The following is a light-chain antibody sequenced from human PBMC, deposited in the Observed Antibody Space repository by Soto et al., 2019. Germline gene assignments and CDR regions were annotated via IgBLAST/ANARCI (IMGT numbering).Light chain of an antibody. J-gene: IGLJ1*01. CDR2: DNV. Sequence: QSVLTQPPSVSATPGQKVTISCSGSSSNLGKNYVSWYQQLPGTAPKLLIYDNVYRPSGIPDRFAGSKSGTSATLGITGLQTEDAGDYYCGTWDTSLRAFVFGTGTKVTVL. V-gene: IGLV1-51*01. CDR3: GTWDTSLRAFV. CDR1: SSNLGKNY.